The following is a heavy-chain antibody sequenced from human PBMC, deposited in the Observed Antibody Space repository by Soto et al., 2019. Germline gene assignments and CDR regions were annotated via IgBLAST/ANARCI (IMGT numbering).Heavy chain of an antibody. CDR3: AKSYFFSWYDS. J-gene: IGHJ5*01. D-gene: IGHD3-10*01. CDR2: VSSSADAT. Sequence: VQLLESGGGLVQPGGSLRLSCAASGFIFSSYAMAWVRQAPGKGLEWVSTVSSSADATQYADSVKGRFTISRDNSKNTLYLEMNNLGDEDTATYYCAKSYFFSWYDSWGQGTLVTVSS. CDR1: GFIFSSYA. V-gene: IGHV3-23*01.